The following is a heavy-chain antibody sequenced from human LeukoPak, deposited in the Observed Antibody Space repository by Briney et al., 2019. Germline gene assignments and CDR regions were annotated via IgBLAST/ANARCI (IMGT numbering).Heavy chain of an antibody. CDR3: ARDGYYYPYDY. V-gene: IGHV1-2*02. D-gene: IGHD3-22*01. J-gene: IGHJ4*02. CDR1: GYTFTGYY. Sequence: ASVKVSCKASGYTFTGYYMHWVRQAPGQGLEWMGWINPNSGGTNYALKFQGRVTITRDTSASTAYMELSSLRSEDTAVYYCARDGYYYPYDYWGQGTLVTVSS. CDR2: INPNSGGT.